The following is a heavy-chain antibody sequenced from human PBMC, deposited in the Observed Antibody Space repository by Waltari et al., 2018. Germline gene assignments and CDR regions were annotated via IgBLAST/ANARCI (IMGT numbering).Heavy chain of an antibody. CDR3: ATTPHYDSSGRNGY. D-gene: IGHD3-22*01. CDR1: GYTLTELS. CDR2: FKPKDSEP. V-gene: IGHV1-24*01. J-gene: IGHJ4*02. Sequence: QVQLVQSGAEVKKPGASVKVSCKVSGYTLTELSMHWVRQAPGKGREWMGGFKPKDSEPIYAQKFQGRVTSTEDTSTETAYMERSSLRSEDTAVYYCATTPHYDSSGRNGYWGQGTLVTVSS.